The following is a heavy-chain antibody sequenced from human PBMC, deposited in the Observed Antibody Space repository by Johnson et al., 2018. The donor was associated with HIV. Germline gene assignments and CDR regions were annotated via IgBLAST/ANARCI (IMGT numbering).Heavy chain of an antibody. V-gene: IGHV3-66*02. CDR2: IHSGGTT. CDR3: ARAQTYYDFWSGYDAFDI. CDR1: GFTVSSNY. J-gene: IGHJ3*02. Sequence: VQLVESGGGLVQPGGSLRLSCAASGFTVSSNYMSWVRQAPGKGLEWVSLIHSGGTTFYADSVRGRFTISRDNSKNTLYLQMNSLRVEDTAVYYCARAQTYYDFWSGYDAFDIWGQGTMVTVS. D-gene: IGHD3-3*01.